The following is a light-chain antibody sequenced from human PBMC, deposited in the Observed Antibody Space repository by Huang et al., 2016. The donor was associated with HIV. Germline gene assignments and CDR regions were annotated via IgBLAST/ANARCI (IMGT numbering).Light chain of an antibody. CDR3: QQYNSYSVT. Sequence: DIQMTQFPSTLSASIGDRVTITCRASQSVSTSLAWYQQKPGKAPKLLIYKATSLESGVPPRFRGSGSGTEFTLTISSLQPDDFATYYCQQYNSYSVTFGQGTTLEIK. CDR1: QSVSTS. V-gene: IGKV1-5*03. CDR2: KAT. J-gene: IGKJ2*01.